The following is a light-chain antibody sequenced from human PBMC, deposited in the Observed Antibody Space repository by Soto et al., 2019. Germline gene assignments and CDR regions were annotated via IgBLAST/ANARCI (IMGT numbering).Light chain of an antibody. CDR2: GAS. Sequence: EIVLTQSPGTLSLSPGERATLSCRASQSVSSSYLAWYQQKPGQAPRLLIYGASSRATGIPDRFSGSGSGADFTLTISRLEPEDFAVYSCQQYGSSPVYTFGQGTKLEIK. CDR1: QSVSSSY. CDR3: QQYGSSPVYT. J-gene: IGKJ2*01. V-gene: IGKV3-20*01.